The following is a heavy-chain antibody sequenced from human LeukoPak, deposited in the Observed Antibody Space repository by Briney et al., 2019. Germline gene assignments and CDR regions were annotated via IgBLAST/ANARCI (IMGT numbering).Heavy chain of an antibody. V-gene: IGHV1-2*02. CDR1: GYTFTGYY. Sequence: ASVKVSCKASGYTFTGYYMHWVRQAPGQGLEWMGWINPNSGGTNYAQKLQGRVTMTTDTSTSTAYMELRSLRSDDTAVYYCAREGDILTSHYYYYYMDVWGKGTTVTVSS. CDR2: INPNSGGT. J-gene: IGHJ6*03. D-gene: IGHD3-9*01. CDR3: AREGDILTSHYYYYYMDV.